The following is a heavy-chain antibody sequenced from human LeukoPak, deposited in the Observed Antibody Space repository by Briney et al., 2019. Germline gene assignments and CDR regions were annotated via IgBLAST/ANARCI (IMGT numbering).Heavy chain of an antibody. D-gene: IGHD3-10*01. CDR2: IYYSGST. CDR1: GGSISSGGYY. V-gene: IGHV4-31*03. CDR3: ARLRFGEFPYYYGMDV. J-gene: IGHJ6*02. Sequence: ASQTLSLTCTVSGGSISSGGYYWSWIRQHPGKGLEWIGYIYYSGSTYYNPSLKSRVTISVDTSKNQFSLKLSSVTAADTAVYCCARLRFGEFPYYYGMDVWGQGTTVTVSS.